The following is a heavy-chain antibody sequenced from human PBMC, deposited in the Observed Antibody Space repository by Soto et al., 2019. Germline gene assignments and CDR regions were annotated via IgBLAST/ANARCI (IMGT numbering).Heavy chain of an antibody. D-gene: IGHD4-17*01. CDR1: DGSISSGGYY. CDR2: IYYSGST. J-gene: IGHJ4*02. Sequence: QVQLQESGPGLVKPSQTLSLTCTVSDGSISSGGYYWSWIRQHPGKGLEWIGYIYYSGSTYYNPSLKSRVTISVDTSKNQCSLKLSSVTAADTAVYYCARGKDGDYVDYWGQGTLVTVSS. CDR3: ARGKDGDYVDY. V-gene: IGHV4-31*03.